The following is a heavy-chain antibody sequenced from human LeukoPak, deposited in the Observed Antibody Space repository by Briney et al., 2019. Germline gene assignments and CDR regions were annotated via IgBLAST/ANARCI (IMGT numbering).Heavy chain of an antibody. CDR3: ARLRSGSYYFDY. V-gene: IGHV4-39*02. J-gene: IGHJ4*02. CDR1: GGSISSGGYY. CDR2: FYNRGNT. D-gene: IGHD6-6*01. Sequence: SQTLSLTCTVSGGSISSGGYYWSWLRQPPGKGLEWIGNFYNRGNTNYSPSLKSRITISVDTSKNHLSLKLSSVTAADTAVYFCARLRSGSYYFDYWGQGTLVTVSS.